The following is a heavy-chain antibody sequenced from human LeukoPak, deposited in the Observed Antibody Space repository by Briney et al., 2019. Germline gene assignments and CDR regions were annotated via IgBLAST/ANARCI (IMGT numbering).Heavy chain of an antibody. D-gene: IGHD6-13*01. CDR2: IYTNGSP. J-gene: IGHJ4*02. CDR1: GGSTSSYY. CDR3: AGGHSNSWYRFFDY. V-gene: IGHV4-4*07. Sequence: SETLSLTCTVSGGSTSSYYWSWIRQPAGKGLEWIGRIYTNGSPNYNPSLKSRVTMSIDTSRNQFSLRLSSVTAADTAVYYCAGGHSNSWYRFFDYWGQGTLVTVSS.